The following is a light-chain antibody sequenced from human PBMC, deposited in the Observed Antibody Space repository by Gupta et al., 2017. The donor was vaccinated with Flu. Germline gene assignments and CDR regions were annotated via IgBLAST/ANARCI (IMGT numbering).Light chain of an antibody. J-gene: IGKJ4*02. CDR1: QGIRNN. V-gene: IGKV1-17*01. Sequence: DIQMTQSPTSLSASIGDRVTITCRASQGIRNNLSWYQQKPGEAPKRLIYFGSNWQSGVPSRFSGSGYGTEFSLTINSRQPEDFATYYCRQHNGYAQFVFGGGTKVEMK. CDR3: RQHNGYAQFV. CDR2: FGS.